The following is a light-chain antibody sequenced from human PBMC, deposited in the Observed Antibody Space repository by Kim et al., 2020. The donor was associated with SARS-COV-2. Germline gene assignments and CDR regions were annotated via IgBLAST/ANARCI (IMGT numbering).Light chain of an antibody. CDR1: DSNIRTNT. J-gene: IGLJ2*01. V-gene: IGLV1-44*01. CDR2: GST. CDR3: ASWDDILNGIL. Sequence: GQSVTISCSGSDSNIRTNTVNWYQHLPGTAPKLLIYGSTQRPSGVPDRFSGSKSGTSASLAISGLQSDDEADYYCASWDDILNGILFGGGTQLTVL.